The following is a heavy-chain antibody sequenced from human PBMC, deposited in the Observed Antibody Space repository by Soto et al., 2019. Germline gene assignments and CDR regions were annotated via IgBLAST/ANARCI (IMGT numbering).Heavy chain of an antibody. V-gene: IGHV4-34*01. CDR3: AGRRAGITIVRRVIITKRYLDY. Sequence: PSETLSLTCAVYGGSFSGYYWSWLRQPPGKGLEWIGEINHSGSTNYNPSLKSRVTISVDTSKNQFSLKLSSVTAADTAVYYCAGRRAGITIVRRVIITKRYLDYWGQGTLVTVSS. J-gene: IGHJ4*02. CDR2: INHSGST. D-gene: IGHD3-10*01. CDR1: GGSFSGYY.